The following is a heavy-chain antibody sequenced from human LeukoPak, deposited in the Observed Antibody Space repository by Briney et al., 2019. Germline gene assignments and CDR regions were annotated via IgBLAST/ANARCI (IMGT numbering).Heavy chain of an antibody. CDR3: ARASRGSSYSANDY. Sequence: GGSLRLSCAASGFTFSRHGMNWVCQAPGKGLKWVAVISYDGSNEYYADSVKGRFTISRDNSKNTLYLQMNSLRVEDTAVYYCARASRGSSYSANDYWGQGALVTVSS. CDR2: ISYDGSNE. D-gene: IGHD3-22*01. CDR1: GFTFSRHG. J-gene: IGHJ4*02. V-gene: IGHV3-30*03.